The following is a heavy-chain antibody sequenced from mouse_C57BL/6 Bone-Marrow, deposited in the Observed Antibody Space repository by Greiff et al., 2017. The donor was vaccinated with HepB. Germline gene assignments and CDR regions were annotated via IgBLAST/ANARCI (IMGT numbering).Heavy chain of an antibody. CDR1: GFTFSDYY. CDR2: INYDGSIT. J-gene: IGHJ1*03. Sequence: EVMLVESEGGLVQPGSSMKLSCTASGFTFSDYYMAWVRQVPEKGLEWVANINYDGSITYYLDSLKSRFIISRDNAKNILYLQMSSLKSEDTATYYCARADLHYYGSSYWYFDVWGTGTTVTVSS. V-gene: IGHV5-16*01. D-gene: IGHD1-1*01. CDR3: ARADLHYYGSSYWYFDV.